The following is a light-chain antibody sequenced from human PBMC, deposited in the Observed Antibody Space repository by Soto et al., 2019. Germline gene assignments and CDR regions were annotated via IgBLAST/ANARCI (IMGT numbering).Light chain of an antibody. J-gene: IGKJ5*01. CDR1: QGISTY. V-gene: IGKV1-27*01. Sequence: IQMTQYPSSMSASVGDRVTITCRASQGISTYLTWYQQKPGKVPKLLIYAASTLQSGVPSRFSGSGSGTDFTLTINSLQPEDFATYFCQQGYSSTWTFGQGTQVDI. CDR3: QQGYSSTWT. CDR2: AAS.